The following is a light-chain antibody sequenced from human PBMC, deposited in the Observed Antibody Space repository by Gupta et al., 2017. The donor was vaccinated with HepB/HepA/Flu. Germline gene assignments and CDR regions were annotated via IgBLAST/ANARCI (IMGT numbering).Light chain of an antibody. CDR3: QQSYSTPKT. J-gene: IGKJ1*01. V-gene: IGKV1-39*01. Sequence: DIQMTQSTSSLSASVGDRVTITCRASQSISSYLNWYQQKPGKVPKLLIYAASSLQSGVPSRFSGSGSGTDFTLTISSLQPEDFATYYCQQSYSTPKTFGQGTKVEIK. CDR2: AAS. CDR1: QSISSY.